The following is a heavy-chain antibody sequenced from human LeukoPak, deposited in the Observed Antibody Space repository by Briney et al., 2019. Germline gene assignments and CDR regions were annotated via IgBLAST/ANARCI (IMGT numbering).Heavy chain of an antibody. D-gene: IGHD4-11*01. CDR2: IYTSGST. V-gene: IGHV4-61*02. Sequence: SQTLSLTCTVSGGSISSGSYYWSWIRQPAGKGLEWIGRIYTSGSTNYNPSLKSRVTISVDTSKNQFSLKLSSVTAADTAVYYCASLDYRGVYWGQGTLVTVSS. CDR1: GGSISSGSYY. CDR3: ASLDYRGVY. J-gene: IGHJ4*02.